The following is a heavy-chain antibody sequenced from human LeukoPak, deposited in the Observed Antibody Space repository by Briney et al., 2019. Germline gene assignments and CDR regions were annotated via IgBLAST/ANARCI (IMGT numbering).Heavy chain of an antibody. CDR3: ARLYDSSGYYYSYAFDI. CDR2: IYYSGST. Sequence: PSETLSLTCTVSGGSISSYYWSWIRQPPGKGLEWIGYIYYSGSTNYNPSLKSRVTISVDTSKNQFSLKLSSVTAADTAVYYCARLYDSSGYYYSYAFDIWGQGTMVTVSS. V-gene: IGHV4-59*01. CDR1: GGSISSYY. J-gene: IGHJ3*02. D-gene: IGHD3-22*01.